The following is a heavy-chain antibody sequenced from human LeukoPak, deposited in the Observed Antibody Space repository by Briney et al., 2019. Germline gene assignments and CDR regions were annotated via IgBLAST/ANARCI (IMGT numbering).Heavy chain of an antibody. J-gene: IGHJ4*02. D-gene: IGHD3-10*01. V-gene: IGHV4-59*01. CDR2: VYYTGSS. CDR3: AGYGSGSYYKAFDF. Sequence: PSETLSLTCTVSGDSISSSYWSWIRQPPGKGLEWIGYVYYTGSSYYNPSLKSRATTSIDMSKNQFSLKLTSMTAADTVVYYCAGYGSGSYYKAFDFWGQGILVTASS. CDR1: GDSISSSY.